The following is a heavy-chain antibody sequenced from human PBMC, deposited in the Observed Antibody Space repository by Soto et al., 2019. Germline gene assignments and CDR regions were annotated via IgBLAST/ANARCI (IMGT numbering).Heavy chain of an antibody. J-gene: IGHJ4*02. CDR1: GFTFSSYD. D-gene: IGHD4-17*01. Sequence: EVQLVESGVGLVQPGGSLRLSCAASGFTFSSYDMNWVRQAPGKGLEWVSYISTSSGTIYYADSVKGRFTISRDNAKNSLYLQMNSLRAEDTAVYYCTRTYGEGYWGQGTLVTVSS. CDR2: ISTSSGTI. V-gene: IGHV3-48*01. CDR3: TRTYGEGY.